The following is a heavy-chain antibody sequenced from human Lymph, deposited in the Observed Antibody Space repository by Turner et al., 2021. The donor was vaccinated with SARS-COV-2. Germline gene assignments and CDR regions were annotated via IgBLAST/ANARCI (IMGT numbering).Heavy chain of an antibody. D-gene: IGHD1-26*01. J-gene: IGHJ5*02. CDR2: IIPILGIA. CDR3: AGGGLDSFGGGYYSWFDP. V-gene: IGHV1-69*04. CDR1: GGTFSSYA. Sequence: QVQLVQSGAEVKKPGSSVNLSCTASGGTFSSYAINWVRQAPGQGLEWMGRIIPILGIANYAQKFQGRVTITADKSTSTAYMELSSLRSEDTAVYYCAGGGLDSFGGGYYSWFDPWGQGTLVTVSS.